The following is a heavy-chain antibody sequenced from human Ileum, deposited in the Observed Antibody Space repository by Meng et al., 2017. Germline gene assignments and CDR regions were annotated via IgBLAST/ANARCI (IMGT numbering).Heavy chain of an antibody. CDR2: INHSGSN. V-gene: IGHV4-34*01. CDR3: SRTSYYDNSGYYPG. J-gene: IGHJ4*02. CDR1: GGFFSGNY. Sequence: QGQLQQVGVGLLKPSETLSLTFALYGGFFSGNYWSWIRQPPGKGLEWIGEINHSGSNNYNPSLKSRVTISVDTSKKQFSLKLSSVTAADTAVYYCSRTSYYDNSGYYPGWGQGTLVTVSS. D-gene: IGHD3-22*01.